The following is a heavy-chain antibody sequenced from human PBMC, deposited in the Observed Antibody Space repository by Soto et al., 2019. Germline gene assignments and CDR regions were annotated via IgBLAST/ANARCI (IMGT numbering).Heavy chain of an antibody. CDR1: GGSISSGGYY. J-gene: IGHJ6*03. CDR3: ARETTSAAGDYYYYYYMDV. D-gene: IGHD6-13*01. CDR2: IYYSGSN. V-gene: IGHV4-31*03. Sequence: SETLSLTCTVSGGSISSGGYYWSWIRQHPGKGLEWIGYIYYSGSNYYNPSLKSRVTISVDTSKNQFSLKLSSVTAADTAVYYCARETTSAAGDYYYYYYMDVWGKGTTVTVSS.